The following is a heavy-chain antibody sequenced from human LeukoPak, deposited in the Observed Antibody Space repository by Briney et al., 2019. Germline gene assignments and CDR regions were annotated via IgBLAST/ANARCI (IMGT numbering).Heavy chain of an antibody. D-gene: IGHD3-10*01. CDR3: AKDLLWFGELSGWFDP. J-gene: IGHJ5*02. V-gene: IGHV3-23*01. CDR2: ISGSGGST. CDR1: GFTFSSYA. Sequence: QPGGSLRLSCAASGFTFSSYAMSWVRQAPGKGLEWVSAISGSGGSTYYADSVEGRFTISRDNSKNTLYLQMNSLRAEDTSVYYCAKDLLWFGELSGWFDPWGQGTLVTVSS.